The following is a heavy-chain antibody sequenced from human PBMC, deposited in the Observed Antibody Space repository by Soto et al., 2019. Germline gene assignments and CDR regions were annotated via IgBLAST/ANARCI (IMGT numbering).Heavy chain of an antibody. CDR1: GYTFTSYG. CDR3: ARGGRHDSSGYYLPFSGMDV. CDR2: ISAYNGNT. Sequence: QVQLVQPGAEVKKPGASVKVSCKASGYTFTSYGISWVRQAPGQGLEWMGWISAYNGNTNYAQKLQGRVTMTTDTSTSPAYMELRSLRSDDTAVYYCARGGRHDSSGYYLPFSGMDVWGQGTTVTVSS. D-gene: IGHD3-22*01. V-gene: IGHV1-18*01. J-gene: IGHJ6*02.